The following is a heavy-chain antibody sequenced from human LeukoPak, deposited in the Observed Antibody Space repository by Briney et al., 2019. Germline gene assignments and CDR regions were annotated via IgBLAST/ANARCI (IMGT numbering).Heavy chain of an antibody. CDR1: GGSFSGYY. D-gene: IGHD2-8*01. V-gene: IGHV4-34*01. CDR2: INHSGST. Sequence: PSETLSLTCAVYGGSFSGYYWSWIRQPPGEGLEWIGEINHSGSTNYNPSLKSRVTISVDTSKNQFSLKLSSVTAADTAVYYCARGPSPPRYCTNGVCYTWFNYWGQGTLVTVSS. J-gene: IGHJ4*02. CDR3: ARGPSPPRYCTNGVCYTWFNY.